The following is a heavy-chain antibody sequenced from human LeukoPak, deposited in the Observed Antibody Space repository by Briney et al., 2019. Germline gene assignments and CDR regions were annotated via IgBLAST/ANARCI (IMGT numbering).Heavy chain of an antibody. CDR2: IWYDGSNK. CDR3: ARVSMVRGVNGADAFDI. V-gene: IGHV3-33*01. D-gene: IGHD3-10*01. J-gene: IGHJ3*02. Sequence: GGSLRLSCAASGFTFSSYGMHWVRQAPGKGLEWVAVIWYDGSNKYYADSVKGRFTISRDNSKNTLYLQMNSLRAEDTAVYYCARVSMVRGVNGADAFDIWGQGTMVTVSS. CDR1: GFTFSSYG.